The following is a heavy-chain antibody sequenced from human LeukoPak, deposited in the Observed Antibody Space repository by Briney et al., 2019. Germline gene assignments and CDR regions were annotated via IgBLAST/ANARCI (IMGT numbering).Heavy chain of an antibody. CDR2: IYSGGGA. Sequence: GGSLRLSCAASGSTVTSNYMSWVRQAPGKGLEWVSIIYSGGGAYYADSVKGRFTISRDNSRNTLFLQMNSLRAEVTAMYYCARVFPPNWFDPWGQGTLVTVSS. J-gene: IGHJ5*02. V-gene: IGHV3-66*01. CDR3: ARVFPPNWFDP. CDR1: GSTVTSNY. D-gene: IGHD3-10*02.